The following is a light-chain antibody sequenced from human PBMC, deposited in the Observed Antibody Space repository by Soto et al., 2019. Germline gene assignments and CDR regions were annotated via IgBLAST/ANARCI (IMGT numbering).Light chain of an antibody. CDR1: QPISTW. CDR2: DAS. CDR3: QQYHTYST. Sequence: DIQVTQSPSTLSASVGDRVTITCRASQPISTWLAWYQDKPGKSPKFLIYDASYLESGVPSRFSGSGSGTEFTLTISSLQPDDFATYYCQQYHTYSTFGQGTKVDIK. J-gene: IGKJ1*01. V-gene: IGKV1-5*01.